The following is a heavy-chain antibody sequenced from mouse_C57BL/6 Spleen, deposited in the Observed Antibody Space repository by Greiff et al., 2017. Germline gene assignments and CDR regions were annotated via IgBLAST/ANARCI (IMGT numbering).Heavy chain of an antibody. Sequence: VQLQQSGAELVKPGASVKLSCTASGFNIKDYYMHWVKQRTEQGLEWIGRIDPEDGDTKYAPKFQGKATITADTSSNTAYLHLSSLTAGDTAVYDCARDSKGYYFDYWGQGTTLTVSS. CDR1: GFNIKDYY. J-gene: IGHJ2*01. D-gene: IGHD2-5*01. CDR2: IDPEDGDT. CDR3: ARDSKGYYFDY. V-gene: IGHV14-2*01.